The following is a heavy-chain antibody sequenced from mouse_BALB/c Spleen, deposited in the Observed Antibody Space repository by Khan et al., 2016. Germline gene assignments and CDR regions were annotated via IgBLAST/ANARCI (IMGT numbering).Heavy chain of an antibody. CDR2: IDPENGDT. D-gene: IGHD4-1*02. V-gene: IGHV14-4*02. J-gene: IGHJ4*01. Sequence: VQLQQPGAELVRSGASVKLSCTASGFNIKHYYIHWVKQRPEQGLEWIGWIDPENGDTEYDPKFQGKATMTEDTSSNTAHLPLSSLTSEDTAVYYCATGMGYTLDYWGQGTSVTVSS. CDR1: GFNIKHYY. CDR3: ATGMGYTLDY.